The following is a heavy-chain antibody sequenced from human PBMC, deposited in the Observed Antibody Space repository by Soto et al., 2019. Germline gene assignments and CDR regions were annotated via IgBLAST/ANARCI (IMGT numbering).Heavy chain of an antibody. J-gene: IGHJ6*02. Sequence: QVHLVQSGAEVKKPGASVNVSCKTSGYTFTRNGISWARQAPGQGLEWMGWISPNCGNIKYAQKLQGRVIMTTDTSTSTAYMELRSLRSDDTAVYYCVKDRDSNSWPSRDVWGPGTTVTVSS. CDR2: ISPNCGNI. V-gene: IGHV1-18*01. CDR3: VKDRDSNSWPSRDV. CDR1: GYTFTRNG. D-gene: IGHD3-22*01.